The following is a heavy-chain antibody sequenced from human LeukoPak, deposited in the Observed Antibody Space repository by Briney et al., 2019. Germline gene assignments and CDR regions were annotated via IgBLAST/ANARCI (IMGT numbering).Heavy chain of an antibody. J-gene: IGHJ4*02. D-gene: IGHD1-26*01. CDR2: ISYDGSNN. Sequence: PGRSLRLSCAACVFTFSSFGMHWVRQAPGKGLEWVALISYDGSNNYYAGSVKGRFTISRDNSKNTLYLQMNSLRAEDTAVYYCAKRAVATNYFDYWGQGTLVTVSS. CDR3: AKRAVATNYFDY. V-gene: IGHV3-30*18. CDR1: VFTFSSFG.